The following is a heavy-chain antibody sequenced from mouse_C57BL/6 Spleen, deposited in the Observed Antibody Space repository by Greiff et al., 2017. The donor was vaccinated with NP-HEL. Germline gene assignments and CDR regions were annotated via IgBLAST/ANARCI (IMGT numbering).Heavy chain of an antibody. CDR2: IDPSDSYT. J-gene: IGHJ2*01. CDR3: ARCSYDYDGYFDY. CDR1: GYTFTSYW. Sequence: QVQLQQPGAELVMPGASVKLSCKASGYTFTSYWMHWVKQRPGQGLEWIGEIDPSDSYTNYNQKFKGKSTLTVDKSSSTAYMQLSRLTSEDSAVYYCARCSYDYDGYFDYWGQGTTLTVSS. V-gene: IGHV1-69*01. D-gene: IGHD2-4*01.